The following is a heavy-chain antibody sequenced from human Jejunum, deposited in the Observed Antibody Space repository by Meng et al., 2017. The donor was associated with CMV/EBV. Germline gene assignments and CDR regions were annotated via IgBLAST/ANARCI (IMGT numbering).Heavy chain of an antibody. D-gene: IGHD3-22*01. V-gene: IGHV4-34*01. Sequence: SCASVGGSFSGYYWSGLRQPPGKGLEWIGRIDQSGSTKYNPSLKSRVTISVDTSKNQFSLKLSSVTAADTAVYYCARGYYDTSPFYWGQGTLVTVSS. CDR2: IDQSGST. J-gene: IGHJ4*02. CDR1: GGSFSGYY. CDR3: ARGYYDTSPFY.